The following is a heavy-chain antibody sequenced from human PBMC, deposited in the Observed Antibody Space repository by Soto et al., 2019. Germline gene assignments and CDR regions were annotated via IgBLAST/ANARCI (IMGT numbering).Heavy chain of an antibody. D-gene: IGHD1-7*01. V-gene: IGHV4-59*01. CDR1: GGSISSYY. J-gene: IGHJ6*02. CDR3: ARDTRTGTGPYYYYGMDX. Sequence: SETLSLTCTVSGGSISSYYWSWIRQPPGKGLEWIVYIYYSGSTNYKPSLKSRVTISVDTSKNQFSLKLSSVTAADTAVYYCARDTRTGTGPYYYYGMDXWGQGTTVTVS. CDR2: IYYSGST.